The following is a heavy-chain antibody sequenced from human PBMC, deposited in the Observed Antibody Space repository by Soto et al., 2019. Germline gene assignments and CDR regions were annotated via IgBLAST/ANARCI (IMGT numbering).Heavy chain of an antibody. Sequence: NPGGSLRLSCAASGFTFSSYSMNWVRQAPGKGLEWVSSISSSSRYIYYADSVKGRFTISRDNAKNSLYLQMNSLSAEDTAVYYCARDNVVRAAIDCYGMDVWARGTTVTVSS. CDR3: ARDNVVRAAIDCYGMDV. V-gene: IGHV3-21*01. D-gene: IGHD2-2*01. CDR1: GFTFSSYS. CDR2: ISSSSRYI. J-gene: IGHJ6*02.